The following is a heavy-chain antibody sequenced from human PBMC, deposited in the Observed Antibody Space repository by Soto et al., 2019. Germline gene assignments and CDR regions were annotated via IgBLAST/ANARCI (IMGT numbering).Heavy chain of an antibody. J-gene: IGHJ4*02. CDR2: ISYDGSNK. D-gene: IGHD3-3*02. V-gene: IGHV3-30*18. Sequence: GGSQRLSCAASGFTFSSYGMHWVRQAPGKGLEWVAVISYDGSNKYYADSVKGRFTISRDNSKNTLYLQMNSLRAEDTAVYYCAKVSVDPSFDYWGQGTLVTVSS. CDR1: GFTFSSYG. CDR3: AKVSVDPSFDY.